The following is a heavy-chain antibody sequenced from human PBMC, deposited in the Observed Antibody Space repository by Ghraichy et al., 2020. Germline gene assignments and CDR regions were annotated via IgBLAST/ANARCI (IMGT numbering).Heavy chain of an antibody. CDR3: TKEWRISYSSYHFDGMEI. CDR1: GFTFDDYA. V-gene: IGHV3-43*02. CDR2: ISGDSSQT. Sequence: GGSLRLSCAASGFTFDDYAMHWVRLFPGKGLEWVALISGDSSQTYYADSVRGRFTISRDNNNKSLYLQMSSLRREDTALYYCTKEWRISYSSYHFDGMEIWGQGPTVTVSS. J-gene: IGHJ6*02. D-gene: IGHD2-21*01.